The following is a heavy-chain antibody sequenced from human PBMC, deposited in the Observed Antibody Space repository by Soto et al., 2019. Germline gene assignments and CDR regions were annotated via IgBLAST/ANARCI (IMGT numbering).Heavy chain of an antibody. CDR3: ARMESFGSLNWFDP. J-gene: IGHJ5*02. CDR1: GDSVSGNSAA. Sequence: SQTLSLTCAISGDSVSGNSAAWNWIRQSPSRGLEWLGRTYYRSRWYNDYAVSVKSRITVTPDTSKNQFSLHLSSVTPEDTAVYYCARMESFGSLNWFDPWGQGTLVTVSS. D-gene: IGHD5-18*01. V-gene: IGHV6-1*01. CDR2: TYYRSRWYN.